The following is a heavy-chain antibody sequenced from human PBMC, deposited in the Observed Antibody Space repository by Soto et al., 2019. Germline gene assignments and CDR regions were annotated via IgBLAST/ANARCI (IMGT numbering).Heavy chain of an antibody. Sequence: GASVKVSCKASGYTFINYGITWVRQAPGRGLEWLGWNNVYNGDINYSQKFQGRVSMTSDTSTGTAYLELRNLRSDDMAVYYCARATLGGPLFPTTHCAHWGQGTLVTDSS. CDR2: NNVYNGDI. V-gene: IGHV1-18*03. CDR3: ARATLGGPLFPTTHCAH. CDR1: GYTFINYG. D-gene: IGHD1-26*01. J-gene: IGHJ4*02.